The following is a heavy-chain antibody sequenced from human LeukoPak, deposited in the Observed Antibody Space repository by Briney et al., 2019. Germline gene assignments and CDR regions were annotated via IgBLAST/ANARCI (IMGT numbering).Heavy chain of an antibody. CDR3: ARSKWLSLDY. J-gene: IGHJ4*02. D-gene: IGHD3-22*01. Sequence: SETLSLTCTVSGYSISSGYYWGWIRQPPGKGLEWIGSIYHSGSTYYNPSLKSRVTISVDTSKNQFSLKLSSVTAADTAVYYCARSKWLSLDYWGQGTLVTVSS. CDR2: IYHSGST. V-gene: IGHV4-38-2*02. CDR1: GYSISSGYY.